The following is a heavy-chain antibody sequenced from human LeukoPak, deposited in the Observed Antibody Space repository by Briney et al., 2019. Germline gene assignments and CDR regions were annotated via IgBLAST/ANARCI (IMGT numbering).Heavy chain of an antibody. D-gene: IGHD3-22*01. CDR3: ARDKTELYYYDSSGYLGDAFDI. CDR1: GFTFSSYA. Sequence: GGSLRLSCAASGFTFSSYAMHWVPQAPGKGLEWVAVISYDGSNKYYADSVKGRFTISRDNSKNSLYLQMNSLGPEDTAVYYCARDKTELYYYDSSGYLGDAFDIWGQGTMVTVSS. V-gene: IGHV3-30*04. J-gene: IGHJ3*02. CDR2: ISYDGSNK.